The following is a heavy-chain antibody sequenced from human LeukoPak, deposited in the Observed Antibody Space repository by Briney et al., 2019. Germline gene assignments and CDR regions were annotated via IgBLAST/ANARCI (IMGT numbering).Heavy chain of an antibody. CDR2: IKPDGSEK. Sequence: GGSLRLSCAASGFTFSTSWMSWVRQAPGKGLEWVAYIKPDGSEKYYVDTVRGRFTISRDNAKNSLYLQMNSLRAEETAVYYCAKSWAYWGQGTLVTVSS. V-gene: IGHV3-7*02. CDR3: AKSWAY. CDR1: GFTFSTSW. J-gene: IGHJ4*02. D-gene: IGHD3-16*01.